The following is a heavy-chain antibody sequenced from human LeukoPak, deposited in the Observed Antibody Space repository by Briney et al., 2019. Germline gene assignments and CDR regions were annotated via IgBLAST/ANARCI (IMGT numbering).Heavy chain of an antibody. D-gene: IGHD2-2*01. J-gene: IGHJ4*02. V-gene: IGHV1-2*06. CDR3: ARGEIVVVPAAMGLKDDY. CDR2: INPNSGGT. CDR1: GYTFTSYY. Sequence: ASVKVSCKASGYTFTSYYMHWVRQAPGQGLEWMGRINPNSGGTNYAQKFQGRVTMTRDTSISTAYMELSRLRSDDTAVYYCARGEIVVVPAAMGLKDDYWGQGTLVTVSS.